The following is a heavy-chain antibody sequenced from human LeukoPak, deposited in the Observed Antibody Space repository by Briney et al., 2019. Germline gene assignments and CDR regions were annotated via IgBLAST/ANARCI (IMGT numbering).Heavy chain of an antibody. D-gene: IGHD1-1*01. V-gene: IGHV3-74*01. J-gene: IGHJ4*02. Sequence: PGGSLRLSCAASGFPFDVYWMHWVCQAPGKGPVWISLITQDGAVTNYADSVKGRFTISRDNAKNTLYLQMNSLRAHDTAMYYCARAGTDWKIDYWGQGGLVTVSS. CDR1: GFPFDVYW. CDR2: ITQDGAVT. CDR3: ARAGTDWKIDY.